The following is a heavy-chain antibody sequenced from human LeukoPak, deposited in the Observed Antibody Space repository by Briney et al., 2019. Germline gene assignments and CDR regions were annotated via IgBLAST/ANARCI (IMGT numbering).Heavy chain of an antibody. Sequence: ASVKVSCKASGYTFTGYYMHWVRQAPGQGLEWMGWINPNSGGTKYAQKFQGRVTMTRDTSISTAYMELSRLRSDDTAVYYCAFFEYSSSSSHYWGQGTLVTVSS. CDR1: GYTFTGYY. CDR2: INPNSGGT. D-gene: IGHD6-6*01. V-gene: IGHV1-2*02. J-gene: IGHJ4*02. CDR3: AFFEYSSSSSHY.